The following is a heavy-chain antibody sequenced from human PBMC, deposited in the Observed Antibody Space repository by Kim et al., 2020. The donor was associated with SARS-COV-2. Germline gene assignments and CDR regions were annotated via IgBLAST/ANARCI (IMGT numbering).Heavy chain of an antibody. V-gene: IGHV4-59*01. CDR3: ARDQTTSGMDV. D-gene: IGHD1-7*01. CDR2: T. J-gene: IGHJ6*02. Sequence: TNYHPSLKSRFTKSVDTSKNQLSLKLNSVTAADTAVYYCARDQTTSGMDVWGQGTTVIVSS.